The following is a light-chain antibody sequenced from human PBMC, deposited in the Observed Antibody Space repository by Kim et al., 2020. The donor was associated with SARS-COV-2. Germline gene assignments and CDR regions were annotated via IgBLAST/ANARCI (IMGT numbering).Light chain of an antibody. Sequence: GRSITISCTGTSSDVGSYNLVSWFQQHPGKAPKLMIYEVSERPSGVSNRFSGSKSGNTASLTISGLQAEDEADYYCCSYAGGSSYVFGTGTKVTVL. CDR1: SSDVGSYNL. J-gene: IGLJ1*01. CDR3: CSYAGGSSYV. CDR2: EVS. V-gene: IGLV2-23*02.